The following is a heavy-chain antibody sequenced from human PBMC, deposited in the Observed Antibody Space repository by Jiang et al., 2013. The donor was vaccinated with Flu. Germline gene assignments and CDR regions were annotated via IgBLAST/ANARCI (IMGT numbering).Heavy chain of an antibody. CDR1: GFSLSTSGVG. CDR3: ARSLWSGRYYYYGMDV. J-gene: IGHJ6*02. D-gene: IGHD3-3*01. CDR2: IYWDDDK. Sequence: QTLTLTCXFSGFSLSTSGVGVGWIRQPPGKALEWLALIYWDDDKRYSPSLKTRLTISKDTSKNQVVLTMTNMDPVDTATYYCARSLWSGRYYYYGMDVWGQGTTVTVSS. V-gene: IGHV2-5*02.